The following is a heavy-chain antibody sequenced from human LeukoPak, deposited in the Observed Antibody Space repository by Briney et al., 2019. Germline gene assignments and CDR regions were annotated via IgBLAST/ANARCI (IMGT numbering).Heavy chain of an antibody. CDR3: AREDVDTAMVTLGCFDY. V-gene: IGHV1-69*06. CDR1: GGTFSSYA. Sequence: VASVKVSCKASGGTFSSYAISWVRQAPGQGLEWMGRIIPISGTANYAQKFQGRVTITADKSTSTAYMELSSLRSEDTAVYYCAREDVDTAMVTLGCFDYWGQGTLVTVSS. CDR2: IIPISGTA. D-gene: IGHD5-18*01. J-gene: IGHJ4*02.